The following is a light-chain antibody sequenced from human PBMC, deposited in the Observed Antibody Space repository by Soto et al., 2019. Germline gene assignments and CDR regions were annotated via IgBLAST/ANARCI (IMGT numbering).Light chain of an antibody. CDR1: SSDIGGYNY. J-gene: IGLJ1*01. V-gene: IGLV2-14*03. CDR2: DVS. CDR3: SSYTSTSTLYV. Sequence: QSVLTQPASVSVSPGQSITISCTGTSSDIGGYNYVSWYQQLPGKVPKLIIYDVSNRPSGVSDRFSGSKSGNAASLTISGLQAEDEADYYCSSYTSTSTLYVFGTGTKLTVL.